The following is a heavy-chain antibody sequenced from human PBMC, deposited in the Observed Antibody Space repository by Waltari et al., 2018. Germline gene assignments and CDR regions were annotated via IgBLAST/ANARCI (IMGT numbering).Heavy chain of an antibody. CDR1: GGTFSSYA. J-gene: IGHJ1*01. Sequence: QVQLVQSGAEVKKPGSSVKVSCKASGGTFSSYAISWVRQAPGQGLEWMGVIIPIVGTANDAQKFQGRVTITADESTSTAYRELSSLRSEDTAVYYCARPRQGDYDSSGPFQHWGQGTLVTVSS. V-gene: IGHV1-69*13. CDR3: ARPRQGDYDSSGPFQH. D-gene: IGHD3-22*01. CDR2: IIPIVGTA.